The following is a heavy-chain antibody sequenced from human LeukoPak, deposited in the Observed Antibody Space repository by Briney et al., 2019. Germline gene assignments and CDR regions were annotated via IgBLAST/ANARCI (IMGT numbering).Heavy chain of an antibody. CDR2: ISSSGSTI. J-gene: IGHJ4*02. D-gene: IGHD2-8*01. CDR3: ARVLTNLTTPYHLDY. Sequence: PGGSLRLSCAASGFTFSDYYMSWIRQAPGKGLEWVSYISSSGSTIYYADSVKGRFTISRDNAKNSLYLQMNSLRAEDTAVYYCARVLTNLTTPYHLDYWGQGTLVTVSS. V-gene: IGHV3-11*01. CDR1: GFTFSDYY.